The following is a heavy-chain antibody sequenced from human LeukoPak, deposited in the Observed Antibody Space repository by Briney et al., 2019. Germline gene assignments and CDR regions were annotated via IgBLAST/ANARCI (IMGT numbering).Heavy chain of an antibody. CDR2: IYTSGGT. J-gene: IGHJ4*02. CDR3: ARLTRLSTSPDRYYLDY. D-gene: IGHD6-6*01. V-gene: IGHV4-4*09. Sequence: SETLSLTCTVSGDSISSYYWSWIRQPPGKGLEWIGYIYTSGGTNYIPSLKGRVTISIDTSKNQFSLKLSSVTAADSAVYYCARLTRLSTSPDRYYLDYWGQGTQVTVSS. CDR1: GDSISSYY.